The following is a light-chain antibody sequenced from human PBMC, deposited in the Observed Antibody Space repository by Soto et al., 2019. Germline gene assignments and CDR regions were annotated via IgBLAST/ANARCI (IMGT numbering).Light chain of an antibody. CDR3: QQYCSSPMYT. V-gene: IGKV3-20*01. Sequence: EIVLTQSPGTLSLSPGERATLSCRASQSVSSSYLAWYQQKPGQAPRLLIYGASSRATGIPDRFSGSGSGTDFTLTISRLEPEAFAVYYCQQYCSSPMYTFGQGTKLESK. J-gene: IGKJ2*01. CDR2: GAS. CDR1: QSVSSSY.